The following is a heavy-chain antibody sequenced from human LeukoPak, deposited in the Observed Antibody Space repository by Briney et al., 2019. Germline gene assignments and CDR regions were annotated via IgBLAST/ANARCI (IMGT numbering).Heavy chain of an antibody. CDR2: ISSDGSNK. D-gene: IGHD2-8*01. CDR3: AKGLTGVAPPFDY. J-gene: IGHJ4*02. CDR1: GFTFSSYG. Sequence: GRSLRLSCAASGFTFSSYGMHWVRQAPGKGLEWVAVISSDGSNKYYADSVKGRFTISRDNAKNTLYLRMNSLRAEDTAVYYCAKGLTGVAPPFDYWGQGTLVTVSS. V-gene: IGHV3-30*18.